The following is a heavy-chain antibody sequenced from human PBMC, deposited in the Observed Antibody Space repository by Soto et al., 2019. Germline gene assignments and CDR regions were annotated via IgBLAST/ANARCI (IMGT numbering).Heavy chain of an antibody. D-gene: IGHD3-22*01. V-gene: IGHV3-48*01. CDR1: EFTFSSYS. J-gene: IGHJ4*01. CDR3: ARVATCGYYTSDY. CDR2: ISRSAIP. Sequence: EVQLVESGGGLAQPGESLRLSCVTSEFTFSSYSFNWVRQFPGKGLEWVSYISRSAIPKYTDSVKGRFTISRDNAKNSVYLQMNSLRVEYTALYYCARVATCGYYTSDYWGKGTLVSVFS.